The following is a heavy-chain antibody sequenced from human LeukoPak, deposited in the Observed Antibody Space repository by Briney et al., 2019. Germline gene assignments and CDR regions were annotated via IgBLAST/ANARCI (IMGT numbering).Heavy chain of an antibody. CDR1: GDSVSSNSAA. D-gene: IGHD2-15*01. CDR3: ARDGHCSSGSCYSWFDP. V-gene: IGHV6-1*01. CDR2: TYYRSKWYN. Sequence: SQTLSLTCAISGDSVSSNSAAWNWVRQSPSRGLEWLGRTYYRSKWYNDYAVSVKSRITINPDTSKNQFSLRLNSVTPEDTAVYYCARDGHCSSGSCYSWFDPWGQGTLVTVSS. J-gene: IGHJ5*02.